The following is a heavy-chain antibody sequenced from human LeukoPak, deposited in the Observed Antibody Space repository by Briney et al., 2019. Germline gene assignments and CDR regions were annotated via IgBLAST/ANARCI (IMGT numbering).Heavy chain of an antibody. CDR1: GFTFDDYT. CDR3: ARVVDHDYYDYYLDY. Sequence: GGSLRLSCAASGFTFDDYTMHWVRQAPGKGLEWVSLISWDGGSTYYADSVKGRFTISRDTSKNTLFLQMNSLTAEDTAFYYCARVVDHDYYDYYLDYWGQGTLVTVSS. D-gene: IGHD4-17*01. J-gene: IGHJ4*02. V-gene: IGHV3-43*01. CDR2: ISWDGGST.